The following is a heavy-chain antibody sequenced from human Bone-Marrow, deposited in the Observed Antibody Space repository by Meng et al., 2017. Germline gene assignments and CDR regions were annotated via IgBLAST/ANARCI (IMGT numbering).Heavy chain of an antibody. V-gene: IGHV3-33*08. CDR2: IWYDGSNK. D-gene: IGHD3-22*01. CDR3: ARELFHYYDSSGYYGFDY. J-gene: IGHJ4*02. CDR1: GGSFSGYY. Sequence: GGSLRLSCAVYGGSFSGYYWSWIRQAPGKGLEWVAVIWYDGSNKYYADSVKGRFTISRDNSKNTLYLQMNSLRAEDTAVYYCARELFHYYDSSGYYGFDYWGQGTLVTVSS.